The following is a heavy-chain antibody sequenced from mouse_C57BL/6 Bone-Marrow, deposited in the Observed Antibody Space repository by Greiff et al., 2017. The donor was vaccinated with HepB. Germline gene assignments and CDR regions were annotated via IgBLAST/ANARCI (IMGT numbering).Heavy chain of an antibody. CDR2: IYPGGGYT. V-gene: IGHV1-63*01. J-gene: IGHJ2*01. Sequence: QVQLQQSGAELVRPGTSVKMSCKASGYTFTNYGIGWAKQRPGHGLEWIGDIYPGGGYTNYNEKFKGKATLTADKSSSTAYMQFSSLTSEDSAIYYCASGSTGNYFDYWGQGTTLTVSS. D-gene: IGHD4-1*01. CDR3: ASGSTGNYFDY. CDR1: GYTFTNYG.